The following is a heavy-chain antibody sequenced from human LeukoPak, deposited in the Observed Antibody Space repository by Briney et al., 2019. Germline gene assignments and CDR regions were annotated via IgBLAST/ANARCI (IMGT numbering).Heavy chain of an antibody. CDR3: ATTPFIVGATPFDH. CDR2: INHSGST. V-gene: IGHV4-34*01. D-gene: IGHD1-26*01. J-gene: IGHJ4*02. Sequence: PSETLSLTCAVYGGSFSGYYWSWIRQPPGKGLEWIGEINHSGSTNYNPSLKSRVTISVDTSKNQFSLKLSSVTAADTAVYYCATTPFIVGATPFDHWGQGTLVTVSS. CDR1: GGSFSGYY.